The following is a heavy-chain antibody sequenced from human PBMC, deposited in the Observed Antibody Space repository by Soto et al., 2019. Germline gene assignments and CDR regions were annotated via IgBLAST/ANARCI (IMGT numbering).Heavy chain of an antibody. CDR1: GGSISSSSYY. CDR2: IYYSGST. Sequence: QLRLQASGPGLVKPSETLTLTCTVSGGSISSSSYYWGWLRQPPGKGLEWIGTIYYSGSTYYNPSLKRRVTISVDTSKNQFARKLGSVTAADTAVYYCARLGATKNYYYGVDVWGQGTTVTVSS. V-gene: IGHV4-39*01. D-gene: IGHD1-26*01. J-gene: IGHJ6*02. CDR3: ARLGATKNYYYGVDV.